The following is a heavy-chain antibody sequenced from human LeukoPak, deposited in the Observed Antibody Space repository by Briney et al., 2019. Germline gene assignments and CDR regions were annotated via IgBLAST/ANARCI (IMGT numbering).Heavy chain of an antibody. Sequence: SETLSLTCTVSGGSISSSSYYWGWIRQPPGKGLEWIGSIYYSGSTYYNPSLKSRVTISVDTSKNQFSLKLSSVTAADTAVYYCARGPIVVVPAAMGGYYYYYMDVWGKGTTVTVSS. V-gene: IGHV4-39*07. J-gene: IGHJ6*03. D-gene: IGHD2-2*01. CDR2: IYYSGST. CDR3: ARGPIVVVPAAMGGYYYYYMDV. CDR1: GGSISSSSYY.